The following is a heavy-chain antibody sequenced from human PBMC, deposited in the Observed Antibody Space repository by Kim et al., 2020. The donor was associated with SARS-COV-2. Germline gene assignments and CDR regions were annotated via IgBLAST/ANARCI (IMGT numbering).Heavy chain of an antibody. V-gene: IGHV4-39*01. J-gene: IGHJ4*02. D-gene: IGHD3-16*01. CDR1: GGSFSTSSYY. CDR3: ARRSRGDGSPGY. Sequence: SETLSLTCTVSGGSFSTSSYYWDWIRQPPGKGLEWIGGFYYTGTMYFNPSLKSRVTISVDTSKKQFSLKLTSVTAAYTAVYYCARRSRGDGSPGYWGQGT. CDR2: FYYTGTM.